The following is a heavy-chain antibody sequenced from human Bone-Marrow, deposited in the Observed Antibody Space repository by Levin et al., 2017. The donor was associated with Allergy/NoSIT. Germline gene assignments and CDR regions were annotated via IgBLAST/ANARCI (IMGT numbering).Heavy chain of an antibody. V-gene: IGHV3-21*01. CDR2: ISSANDYI. CDR3: ARDPAGYDTSGYYSRVAFDM. J-gene: IGHJ3*02. D-gene: IGHD3-22*01. Sequence: SCAASGFTFSTYSMNWVRQAPGKGLEWVSSISSANDYIYYADSLKGRFTISRDNAKNSLYLQMNSLRAEDTAVYYCARDPAGYDTSGYYSRVAFDMWGQGTMVTVSS. CDR1: GFTFSTYS.